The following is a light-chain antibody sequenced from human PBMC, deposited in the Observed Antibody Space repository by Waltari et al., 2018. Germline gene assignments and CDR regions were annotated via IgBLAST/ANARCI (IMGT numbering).Light chain of an antibody. CDR2: EVS. J-gene: IGLJ2*01. Sequence: QSALTQPASVSGSPGQSITISCTGTSSDFGGYNFVPWYQQHPGKAPKLMIYEVSNRPSGLSNRFSGSKSGNTASLTISGLQAEDEADYYCSSYTFTSTPVVFGGGTKVTVL. V-gene: IGLV2-14*01. CDR1: SSDFGGYNF. CDR3: SSYTFTSTPVV.